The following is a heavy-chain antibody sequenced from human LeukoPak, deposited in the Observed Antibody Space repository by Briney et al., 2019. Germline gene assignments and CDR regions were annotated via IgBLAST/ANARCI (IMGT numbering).Heavy chain of an antibody. CDR1: VYTFISYD. CDR3: ARWLYYYDSNGRTPYDY. V-gene: IGHV1-8*01. D-gene: IGHD3-22*01. J-gene: IGHJ4*02. CDR2: MNPNSGIT. Sequence: ASVKGSCKASVYTFISYDINWVRQATGQGLEWMGWMNPNSGITGYAQNFQGRVSMTRNTSISTAYMELSSVRSKDTAVYYGARWLYYYDSNGRTPYDYWGQGTLATVSS.